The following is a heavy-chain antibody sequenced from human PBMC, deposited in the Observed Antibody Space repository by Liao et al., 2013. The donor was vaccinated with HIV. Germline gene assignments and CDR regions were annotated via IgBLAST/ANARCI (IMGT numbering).Heavy chain of an antibody. V-gene: IGHV4-59*02. D-gene: IGHD6-19*01. CDR2: IHYRGGT. Sequence: QVQLQESGPGLLKPSETLSLTCTVSGGSVSPYYWTWIRQPPGKSLEWIGFIHYRGGTNYNPSFNSRVTISVDTSKNQFSLTLTSLTAADTAVYYCARDASYSSGSHHLQHWGQGTLVTVSS. CDR3: ARDASYSSGSHHLQH. CDR1: GGSVSPYY. J-gene: IGHJ1*01.